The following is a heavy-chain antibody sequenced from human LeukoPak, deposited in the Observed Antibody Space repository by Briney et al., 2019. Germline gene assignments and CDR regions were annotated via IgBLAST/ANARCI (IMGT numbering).Heavy chain of an antibody. CDR2: IRSKAYGGTT. J-gene: IGHJ4*02. Sequence: GGSLRLSCTASGFTFGDYAMSWVRQAPGKGLEWVGFIRSKAYGGTTEYAASVKGRVTISRDDSKSIAYLQMNSLKTEDTAVYYCTRHLYYYGSGIDYWGQGTLVTVSS. D-gene: IGHD3-10*01. V-gene: IGHV3-49*04. CDR3: TRHLYYYGSGIDY. CDR1: GFTFGDYA.